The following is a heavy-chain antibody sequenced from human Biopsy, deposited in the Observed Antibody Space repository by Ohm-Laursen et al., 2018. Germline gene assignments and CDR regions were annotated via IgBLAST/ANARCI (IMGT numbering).Heavy chain of an antibody. CDR1: GYTFTGYH. D-gene: IGHD3-3*01. CDR3: ARCSTPYYDFWSGYQPTYYFDY. J-gene: IGHJ4*02. CDR2: INAKTGDT. Sequence: GASVKVSCKASGYTFTGYHVHWVRQAPGQGLEWMGWINAKTGDTNYAQKLQGRVTMTTDTSTSTAYMELRSLRSDDTAVYYCARCSTPYYDFWSGYQPTYYFDYWGQGTLVTVSS. V-gene: IGHV1-18*04.